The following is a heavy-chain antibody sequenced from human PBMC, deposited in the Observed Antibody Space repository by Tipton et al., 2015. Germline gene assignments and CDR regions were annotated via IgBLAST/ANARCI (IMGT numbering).Heavy chain of an antibody. Sequence: QLVQSGGEVKKPGESLKISCKASGYRLNHFWIGWVRQMPGKGLEWMSIIYPGDSETRYSPSFQGQVTISADKSISTAYLQWSSSKASDSAMNYCARGFGSAYAFWGQGTLGTVSS. V-gene: IGHV5-51*01. CDR3: ARGFGSAYAF. CDR2: IYPGDSET. D-gene: IGHD3-10*01. CDR1: GYRLNHFW. J-gene: IGHJ4*02.